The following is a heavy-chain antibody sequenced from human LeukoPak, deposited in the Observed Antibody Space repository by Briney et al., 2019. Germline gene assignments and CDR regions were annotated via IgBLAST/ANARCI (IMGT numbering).Heavy chain of an antibody. CDR1: GFIFSSYS. D-gene: IGHD6-19*01. J-gene: IGHJ5*02. CDR2: ISSSSSTM. CDR3: AREGGSGWYSGWFDP. V-gene: IGHV3-48*01. Sequence: GGSLRLSCAASGFIFSSYSMNWVRQAPGKGLEWVSYISSSSSTMYYAASVKGRFSISRDNAQNSLYLQMNSLRPEDTAIYYCAREGGSGWYSGWFDPWGQGTLVTVSS.